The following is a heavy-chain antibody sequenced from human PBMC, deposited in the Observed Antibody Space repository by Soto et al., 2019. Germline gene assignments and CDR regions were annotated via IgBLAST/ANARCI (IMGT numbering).Heavy chain of an antibody. CDR2: ISYDGSNK. CDR1: GFTFSSYA. CDR3: ARVRTTVSTQNYYYYGMDV. D-gene: IGHD4-17*01. J-gene: IGHJ6*02. V-gene: IGHV3-30-3*01. Sequence: PGGSLRLSCAASGFTFSSYAMHWVRQAPGKGLEWVAVISYDGSNKYYADSVKGRFTISRDNSKNTLYLQMNGLRAEDTAVYYCARVRTTVSTQNYYYYGMDVWGQGTTVTVSS.